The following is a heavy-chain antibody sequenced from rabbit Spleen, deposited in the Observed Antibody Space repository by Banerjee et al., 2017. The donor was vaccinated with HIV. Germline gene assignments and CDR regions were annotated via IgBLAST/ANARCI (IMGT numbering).Heavy chain of an antibody. Sequence: QALLVESGGGLVKPEGSLTLTCKASGFSFSNKAVMGWVRPAPGMGLEWIACINDVTGKAVYANWAKGRFTFSKTSSTTVTLQVTSLTAADTATYFCARDTSSSFSSYGMDLWGPGTLVTVS. D-gene: IGHD1-1*01. J-gene: IGHJ6*01. CDR1: GFSFSNKAV. V-gene: IGHV1S45*01. CDR2: INDVTGKA. CDR3: ARDTSSSFSSYGMDL.